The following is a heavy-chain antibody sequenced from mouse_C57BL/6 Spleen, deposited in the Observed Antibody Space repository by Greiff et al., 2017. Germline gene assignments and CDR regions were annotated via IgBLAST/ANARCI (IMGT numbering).Heavy chain of an antibody. CDR3: TLDDYDADWYFDV. J-gene: IGHJ1*03. CDR1: GYTFTDYE. V-gene: IGHV1-15*01. Sequence: QVQLQQSGAELVRPGASVTLSCKASGYTFTDYEMHWVKQTPVHGLEWIGAIDPETGGTAYNQKFKGKAILTADKSSSTAYMELRSLTSEDSAVYYCTLDDYDADWYFDVWGTGTTVTVSS. D-gene: IGHD2-4*01. CDR2: IDPETGGT.